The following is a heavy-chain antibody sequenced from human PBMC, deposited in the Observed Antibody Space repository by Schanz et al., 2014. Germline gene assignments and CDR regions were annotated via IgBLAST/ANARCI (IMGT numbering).Heavy chain of an antibody. CDR1: GYTFTGYY. CDR2: INPNSGTT. D-gene: IGHD3-22*01. J-gene: IGHJ5*02. Sequence: QVQLVQSGAEVKKPGASVKVSCKASGYTFTGYYMHWVRQAPGQGLEWMGWINPNSGTTNYAQKFQGWVTMTRDTSISTAYMELSSLRSEDTAVYYCAREVGLYDRGWFDPWGQGTLXTVSS. V-gene: IGHV1-2*04. CDR3: AREVGLYDRGWFDP.